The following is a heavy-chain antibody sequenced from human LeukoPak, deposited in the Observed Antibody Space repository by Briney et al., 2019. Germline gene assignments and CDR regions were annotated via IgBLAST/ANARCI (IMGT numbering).Heavy chain of an antibody. CDR1: GGSISSYY. D-gene: IGHD1-1*01. CDR3: ARDQENPWYNRGVYWYFDL. J-gene: IGHJ2*01. CDR2: IYYSGST. V-gene: IGHV4-59*01. Sequence: SETLSLTCTVSGGSISSYYWSWIRQPPGKGLEWIGYIYYSGSTNYNPSLKSRVTISVDTSKNQFSLKLSSVTAADTAVYYCARDQENPWYNRGVYWYFDLWGRGTLVTVSS.